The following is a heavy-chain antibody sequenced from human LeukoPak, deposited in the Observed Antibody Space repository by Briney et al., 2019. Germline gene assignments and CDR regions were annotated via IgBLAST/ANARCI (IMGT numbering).Heavy chain of an antibody. CDR1: GYIFTNYW. Sequence: GESLQISCQASGYIFTNYWIGWVRQLPGKGLEWMGIIYPRDSDTRYSPSFQGQVTVSADKSISTAYLQWNTLEASDTAMYYCARRQYSGYDFDFWGQGTLVTVSS. D-gene: IGHD5-12*01. V-gene: IGHV5-51*01. CDR2: IYPRDSDT. J-gene: IGHJ4*02. CDR3: ARRQYSGYDFDF.